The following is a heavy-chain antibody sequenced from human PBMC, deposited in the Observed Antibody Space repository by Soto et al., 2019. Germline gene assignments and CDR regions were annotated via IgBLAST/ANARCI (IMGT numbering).Heavy chain of an antibody. Sequence: QVQLQESGPGLVEPSQTLSLTCTVAGASISSGGYYWSWIRQYPGMGLEWIGYIYYSGSGHNNPSLKSRVTISVDTSKNEFSLKLSAVTAADTAVYYCARAKLVPAYREWFDPWGQGTLVTVSS. CDR2: IYYSGSG. CDR1: GASISSGGYY. V-gene: IGHV4-31*03. D-gene: IGHD2-2*01. J-gene: IGHJ5*02. CDR3: ARAKLVPAYREWFDP.